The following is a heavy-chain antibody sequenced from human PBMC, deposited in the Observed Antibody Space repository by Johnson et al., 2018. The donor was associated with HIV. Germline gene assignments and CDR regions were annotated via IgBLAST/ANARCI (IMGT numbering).Heavy chain of an antibody. CDR3: ARDVTAGNDAFDI. D-gene: IGHD1-1*01. V-gene: IGHV3-30*03. Sequence: QVQLVESGGGVVQPGRSLRLSCAASGFTFSSYGMNWVRQAPGKGLEWVAVISYDGSNKYYADSVKGRLTLSRDNSNNTLYLQMNSLRAEDTAVYYCARDVTAGNDAFDIWGQGTMVTVSS. J-gene: IGHJ3*02. CDR2: ISYDGSNK. CDR1: GFTFSSYG.